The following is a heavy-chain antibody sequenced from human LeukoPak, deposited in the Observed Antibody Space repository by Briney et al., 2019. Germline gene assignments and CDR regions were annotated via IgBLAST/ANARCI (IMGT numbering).Heavy chain of an antibody. Sequence: GGSLRLSCAASGFTFSSYGMHWVRQAPGKGLEWVAFIRYDGSNKYYADSVKGRFTISRDNSKNTLYPQMNSLRAEDTAVYYCAVPYSGYDEFDYWGQGTLVTVSS. D-gene: IGHD5-12*01. CDR3: AVPYSGYDEFDY. CDR2: IRYDGSNK. J-gene: IGHJ4*02. V-gene: IGHV3-30*02. CDR1: GFTFSSYG.